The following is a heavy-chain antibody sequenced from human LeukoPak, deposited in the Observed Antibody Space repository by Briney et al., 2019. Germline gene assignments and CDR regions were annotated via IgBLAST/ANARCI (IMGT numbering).Heavy chain of an antibody. J-gene: IGHJ4*02. CDR3: ARERDCSGGSCYNDY. D-gene: IGHD2-15*01. CDR1: GGTFSSYA. Sequence: SVKLSCKASGGTFSSYAISWVRQAPGQGLESMGGIIPIFGTANYAQKFQGRVTITADKSTSTAYMELSSLRSEDTAVYYCARERDCSGGSCYNDYWGQGTLVTVSS. CDR2: IIPIFGTA. V-gene: IGHV1-69*06.